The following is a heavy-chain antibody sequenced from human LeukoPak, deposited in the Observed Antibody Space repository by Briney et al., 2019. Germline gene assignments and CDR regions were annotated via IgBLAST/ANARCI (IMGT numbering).Heavy chain of an antibody. D-gene: IGHD1-26*01. CDR2: ISGSGGST. J-gene: IGHJ4*02. Sequence: SGGSLRLSCAASGFTFSSYAMSWVRQAPGKGLEWVSAISGSGGSTYYADSVKGRFTISRDNSKNTLYLQMNSLRAGDTAVYYCARGWELVLQLGYWGQGTLVTVSS. V-gene: IGHV3-23*01. CDR3: ARGWELVLQLGY. CDR1: GFTFSSYA.